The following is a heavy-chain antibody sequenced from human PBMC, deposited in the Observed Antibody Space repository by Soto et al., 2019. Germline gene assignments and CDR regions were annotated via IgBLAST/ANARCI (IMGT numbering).Heavy chain of an antibody. V-gene: IGHV3-23*01. CDR1: GFTFSSYA. CDR3: AKGRYCTNGVCYGYYYYYYGMDV. Sequence: PGGSLRLSCAASGFTFSSYAMSWVRQAPGKGLEWVSAISGSGGSTYYADSVKGRFTISRDNSKNTLYLQMNSLRAEDTAVYYCAKGRYCTNGVCYGYYYYYYGMDVWGQGTTVTISS. D-gene: IGHD2-8*01. J-gene: IGHJ6*02. CDR2: ISGSGGST.